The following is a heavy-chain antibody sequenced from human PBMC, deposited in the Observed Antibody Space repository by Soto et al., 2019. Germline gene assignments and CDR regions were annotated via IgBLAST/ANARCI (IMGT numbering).Heavy chain of an antibody. CDR1: GFSFSDYY. CDR2: IRSSGSII. J-gene: IGHJ3*02. V-gene: IGHV3-11*01. CDR3: ARDVHDGFDI. Sequence: GSLRLSCAASGFSFSDYYMSWIRQAPGKGLEWVSYIRSSGSIIYYADSVKGRFTISRDNAKNSLYLQMNSLRAEDTAVYYCARDVHDGFDIWGQGTMVTVSS.